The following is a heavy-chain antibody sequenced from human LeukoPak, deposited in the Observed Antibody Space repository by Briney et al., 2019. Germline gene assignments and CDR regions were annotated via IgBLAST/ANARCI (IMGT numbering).Heavy chain of an antibody. CDR1: GGTFSSYA. J-gene: IGHJ4*02. D-gene: IGHD4-23*01. CDR3: ARALYGGNSAGAYFDY. V-gene: IGHV1-69*05. CDR2: IISIFGTA. Sequence: ASVKVSCKASGGTFSSYAISWVRQAPGQGLEWVGGIISIFGTANYAQKFQGRVTITTDESTSTAYMELSSLRSEDTAVYYCARALYGGNSAGAYFDYWGQGTLVTVSS.